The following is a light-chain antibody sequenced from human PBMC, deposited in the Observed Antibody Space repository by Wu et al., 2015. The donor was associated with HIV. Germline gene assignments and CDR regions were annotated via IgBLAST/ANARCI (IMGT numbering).Light chain of an antibody. V-gene: IGKV3-15*01. CDR3: HQFNEWPWT. CDR2: VAS. Sequence: LMTQSPVTLSVSPGERATLSCRASQSVGSNLAWYQQKPGQAPRLLINVASTRATGIPVRFSGSGSGTEFTLTISSLQSEDFAVYYCHQFNEWPWTFGQGTRVDIK. CDR1: QSVGSN. J-gene: IGKJ1*01.